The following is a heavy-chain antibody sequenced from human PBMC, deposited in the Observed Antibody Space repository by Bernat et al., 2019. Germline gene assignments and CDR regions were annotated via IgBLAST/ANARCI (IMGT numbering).Heavy chain of an antibody. D-gene: IGHD3-10*01. Sequence: HVQLVQSGAEVKKPGASMKVSCKASGYRFTDFALHWVRQAPGQGLEWMGWINTDTGKTKYSPKFQGRVAITRDTSASTAYMELSSLRSEDTAIYYCGRDCCNAASPGSWVDPRGQGTLVTVSS. V-gene: IGHV1-3*04. J-gene: IGHJ5*02. CDR1: GYRFTDFA. CDR3: GRDCCNAASPGSWVDP. CDR2: INTDTGKT.